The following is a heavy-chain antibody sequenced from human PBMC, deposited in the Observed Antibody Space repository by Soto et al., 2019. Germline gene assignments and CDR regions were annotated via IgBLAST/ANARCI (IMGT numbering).Heavy chain of an antibody. V-gene: IGHV4-59*08. J-gene: IGHJ4*02. CDR2: IYYSGST. CDR3: ARHSNRSYRPYYFDY. D-gene: IGHD1-26*01. Sequence: SETLSLTCTVSGGSVSSYYWSWIRQSPGKGLEWIGYIYYSGSTKYKPSLKSRVTISVDTSKNQFSLKVSSATAADTAVYYCARHSNRSYRPYYFDYWGLGALVTLSS. CDR1: GGSVSSYY.